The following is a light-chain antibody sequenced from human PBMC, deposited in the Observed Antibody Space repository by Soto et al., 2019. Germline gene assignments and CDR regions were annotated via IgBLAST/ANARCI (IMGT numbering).Light chain of an antibody. CDR1: QSVSSS. CDR2: GAS. J-gene: IGKJ2*01. Sequence: EIVMTQSPATLSVSPGERATLSCRASQSVSSSIAWYQQQPGLAPRLLIYGASTRATGIPARFSGSGSGTEFTLTISSLQSEDFAVYYCQQYNNWPPYTFGQGTKLEIK. V-gene: IGKV3-15*01. CDR3: QQYNNWPPYT.